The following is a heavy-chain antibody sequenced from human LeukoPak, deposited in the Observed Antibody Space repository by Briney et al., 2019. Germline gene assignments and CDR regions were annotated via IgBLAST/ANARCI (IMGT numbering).Heavy chain of an antibody. D-gene: IGHD6-6*01. V-gene: IGHV3-21*01. J-gene: IGHJ4*02. CDR2: ISSSSSYI. CDR3: ARAASSSSIVGDY. Sequence: GGSLRLSCAASGFTFSSYSMNWVRQAPGKGLEWASSISSSSSYIYYADSVKGRFTISRDNAKNSLYLQMNSLRAEDTAVYYCARAASSSSIVGDYWGQGTLVTVSS. CDR1: GFTFSSYS.